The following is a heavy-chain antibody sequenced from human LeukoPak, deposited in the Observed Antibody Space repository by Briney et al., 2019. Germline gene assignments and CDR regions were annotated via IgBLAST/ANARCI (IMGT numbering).Heavy chain of an antibody. D-gene: IGHD3-22*01. CDR2: IYFSGST. V-gene: IGHV4-59*08. CDR1: GGSIRSHC. J-gene: IGHJ4*02. CDR3: ARFGDSRGYSDY. Sequence: SETLSLTCTVSGGSIRSHCWSWVRQPPGKGLEWIGYIYFSGSTNYNPSLKSRVTISMGTSENQFSLKLSSVTAADTAVYYCARFGDSRGYSDYWGQGTLVTVSS.